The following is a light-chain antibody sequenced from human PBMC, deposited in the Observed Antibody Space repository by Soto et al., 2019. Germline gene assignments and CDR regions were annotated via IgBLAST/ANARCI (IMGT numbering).Light chain of an antibody. Sequence: QSVLTQPPSVSGAPGQRVTISCTGSRSNIGAGYDVHWYQPLPGTAPKLLIYGNTNRPSGVPDRFSGSKSGTSASLAITGRQAEDEADYCCQAYDSSLSALFGGGTTLTVL. V-gene: IGLV1-40*01. CDR1: RSNIGAGYD. CDR3: QAYDSSLSAL. J-gene: IGLJ2*01. CDR2: GNT.